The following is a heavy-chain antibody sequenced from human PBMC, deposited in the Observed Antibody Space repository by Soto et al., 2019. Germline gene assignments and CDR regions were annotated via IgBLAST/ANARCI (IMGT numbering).Heavy chain of an antibody. V-gene: IGHV4-38-2*01. CDR2: ICHSRGT. Sequence: SETLALSCAFSAYSTSIGYSRGCIRHSPVKGLERIGRICHSRGTYYNPSLKSRVTISLDTSKNQVSLKMSSVTAADTAVYYCARATGDLAYYFDSWGQGIPVTVSS. D-gene: IGHD7-27*01. J-gene: IGHJ4*02. CDR3: ARATGDLAYYFDS. CDR1: AYSTSIGYS.